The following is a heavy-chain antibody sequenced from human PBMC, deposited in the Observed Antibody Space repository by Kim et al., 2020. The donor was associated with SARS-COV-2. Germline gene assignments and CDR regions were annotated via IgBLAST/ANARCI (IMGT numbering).Heavy chain of an antibody. CDR1: GYTFSTYW. V-gene: IGHV5-51*01. CDR3: ARPKYSGYGGYFHGLDV. D-gene: IGHD5-12*01. J-gene: IGHJ6*02. Sequence: GESLKISCRGSGYTFSTYWIVWVRQMPGKGLEWMGIIYPDDSDTRYSPSFQGQVTISADQSTDTAYAQWHSLKASDTAIYYCARPKYSGYGGYFHGLDVWGQGTTVTVSS. CDR2: IYPDDSDT.